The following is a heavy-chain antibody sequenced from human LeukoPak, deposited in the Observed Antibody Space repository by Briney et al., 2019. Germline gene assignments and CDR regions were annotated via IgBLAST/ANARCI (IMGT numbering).Heavy chain of an antibody. D-gene: IGHD3-16*01. CDR3: ARHWGEPYSSLDY. Sequence: PSETLSLTCTVSGGSISGGGYYWGWIRQPPGKGLEWIGSIYYSGSTYYNPSLESRVTISVDTSKNQFSLKLSSVTAADTAVYYCARHWGEPYSSLDYWGQGTLVTVSS. J-gene: IGHJ4*02. CDR2: IYYSGST. CDR1: GGSISGGGYY. V-gene: IGHV4-39*01.